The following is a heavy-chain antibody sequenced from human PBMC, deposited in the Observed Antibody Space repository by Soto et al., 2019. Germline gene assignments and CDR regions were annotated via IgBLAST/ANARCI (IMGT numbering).Heavy chain of an antibody. CDR3: ARQSNGTGWYFFNY. Sequence: GGSLRLSCAASGFTFSSYTMNWVRQAPGKGLEWVSSISGSTTYIYYGDSVKGRFTISRDNAKNSLYLHMNSLRAEDTAVYYCARQSNGTGWYFFNYWGQGTLVTVSS. CDR2: ISGSTTYI. J-gene: IGHJ4*02. D-gene: IGHD6-19*01. V-gene: IGHV3-21*01. CDR1: GFTFSSYT.